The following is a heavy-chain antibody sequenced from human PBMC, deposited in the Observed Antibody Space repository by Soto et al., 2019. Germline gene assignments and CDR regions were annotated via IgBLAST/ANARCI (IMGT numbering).Heavy chain of an antibody. J-gene: IGHJ5*02. CDR3: TREIHVDTAMVTSNWFDP. CDR2: IKSKTDGGTT. V-gene: IGHV3-15*01. CDR1: GFTFSYAW. D-gene: IGHD5-18*01. Sequence: EVQLVESGGGLVKPGGSLRLSCAASGFTFSYAWMSWVRQAPGKGLEWVGRIKSKTDGGTTDYAAPVKGRLTISRDDSKNTLYLQINSLKTEDTAVYYCTREIHVDTAMVTSNWFDPWGQGTLVTVSS.